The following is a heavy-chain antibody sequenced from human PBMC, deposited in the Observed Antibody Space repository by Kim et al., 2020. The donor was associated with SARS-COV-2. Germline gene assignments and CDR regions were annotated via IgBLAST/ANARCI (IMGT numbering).Heavy chain of an antibody. CDR2: ISGSGGST. D-gene: IGHD5-18*01. CDR3: AKCSGYSYGPVDYFDY. J-gene: IGHJ4*02. CDR1: GFTFSSYA. V-gene: IGHV3-23*01. Sequence: GGSLRLSCAASGFTFSSYAMSWVRQAPGKGLEWVSAISGSGGSTYYADSVKGRFTISRDNSKNTLYLQMNSLRAEDTAVYYCAKCSGYSYGPVDYFDYWGQGTLVTVSS.